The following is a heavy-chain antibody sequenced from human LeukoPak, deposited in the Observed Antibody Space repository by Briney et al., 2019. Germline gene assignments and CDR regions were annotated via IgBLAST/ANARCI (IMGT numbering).Heavy chain of an antibody. CDR3: HGLSMVRGVIQDY. D-gene: IGHD3-10*01. Sequence: SETLSLTCAVSGYSISSGYYWGWIRQPPGKGLEWIGSIYHSGSTYYNPSLKSRVTISVDTSKNQFSLKLRSVTAADTAVYYCHGLSMVRGVIQDYWGQGTLVTVSS. J-gene: IGHJ4*02. CDR1: GYSISSGYY. V-gene: IGHV4-38-2*01. CDR2: IYHSGST.